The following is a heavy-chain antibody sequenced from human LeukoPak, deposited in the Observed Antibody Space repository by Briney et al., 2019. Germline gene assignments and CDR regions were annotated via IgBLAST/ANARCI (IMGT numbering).Heavy chain of an antibody. CDR3: ARPRVYYYDSSGYYSSPFDY. V-gene: IGHV1-69*13. D-gene: IGHD3-22*01. Sequence: ASVKVSCKASGGTFISYGISWVRQAPGQGLEWMGGIIPIFGTANYAQKFQGRVTITADESTSTAYMELSSLRSEDTAVYYCARPRVYYYDSSGYYSSPFDYWGQGTLVTVSS. CDR1: GGTFISYG. J-gene: IGHJ4*02. CDR2: IIPIFGTA.